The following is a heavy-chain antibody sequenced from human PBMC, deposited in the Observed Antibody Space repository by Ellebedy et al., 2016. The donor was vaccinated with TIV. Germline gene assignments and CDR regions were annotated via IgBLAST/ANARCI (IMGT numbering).Heavy chain of an antibody. J-gene: IGHJ3*02. CDR3: ARDTGGGTMVRGVTDAFDI. V-gene: IGHV1-69*13. CDR1: GGTFSSYA. D-gene: IGHD3-10*01. Sequence: SVKVSCXASGGTFSSYAISWVRQAPGQGLEWMGGIIPIFGTANYAQKFQGRVTITADESTSTAYMELSSLRSEDTAVYYCARDTGGGTMVRGVTDAFDIWGQGTMVTVSS. CDR2: IIPIFGTA.